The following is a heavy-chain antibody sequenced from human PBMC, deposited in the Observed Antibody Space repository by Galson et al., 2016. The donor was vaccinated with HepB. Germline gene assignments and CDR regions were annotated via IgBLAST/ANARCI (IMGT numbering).Heavy chain of an antibody. Sequence: SLRLSCAASQFTLVDYSFNWVRQAPGKGLEWVGFIRSKAFGERLDYAASVKGRFVISRDDSKSIAYLHMSSLQTEDTAVYYCTRGDTTMAFDLWGQGTLVTVSS. D-gene: IGHD5-18*01. V-gene: IGHV3-49*04. J-gene: IGHJ5*02. CDR3: TRGDTTMAFDL. CDR2: IRSKAFGERL. CDR1: QFTLVDYS.